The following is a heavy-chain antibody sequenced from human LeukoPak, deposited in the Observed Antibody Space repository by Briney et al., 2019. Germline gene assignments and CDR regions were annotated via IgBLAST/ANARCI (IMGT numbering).Heavy chain of an antibody. CDR1: GFTFSSYS. CDR3: ARDRRPQGSGSWLSIAFDI. D-gene: IGHD6-13*01. CDR2: ISSSSSYI. V-gene: IGHV3-21*01. Sequence: GGSLRLSCAASGFTFSSYSMNWVRQAPGKGLEWVSSISSSSSYIYYADSVKGRFTISRDNAKNSLYLQMNSLRAEDTAVYYCARDRRPQGSGSWLSIAFDIWGQGTMVTVSS. J-gene: IGHJ3*02.